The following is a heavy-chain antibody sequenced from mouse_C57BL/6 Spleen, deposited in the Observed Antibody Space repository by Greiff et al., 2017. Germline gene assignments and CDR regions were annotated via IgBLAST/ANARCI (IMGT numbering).Heavy chain of an antibody. D-gene: IGHD2-4*01. CDR1: GYTFTSYW. CDR2: IYPGSGST. Sequence: VQLQQPGAELVKPGASVKMSCKASGYTFTSYWITWVKQRPGQGLEWIGDIYPGSGSTNYNEKFKSKATLTVDTSSSTAYMQLSSLSSDDSAVYYCASPIYSDYDRDYFDYWGQGTTLTVSS. J-gene: IGHJ2*01. V-gene: IGHV1-55*01. CDR3: ASPIYSDYDRDYFDY.